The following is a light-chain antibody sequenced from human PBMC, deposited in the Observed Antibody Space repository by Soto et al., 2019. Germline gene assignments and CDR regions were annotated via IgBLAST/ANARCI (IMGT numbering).Light chain of an antibody. CDR3: QPGGPGFGL. V-gene: IGLV4-69*01. Sequence: QPVLTQSPSASASLGASVKLTCTLSSGHSSYAIAWHQQQPEKGPRYLMKLNSDGSHSKGDGIPDRFSGSSSGAERYLTIPGLQLGEEAAYTCQPGGPGFGLFGGGTKPPVL. CDR1: SGHSSYA. J-gene: IGLJ3*02. CDR2: LNSDGSH.